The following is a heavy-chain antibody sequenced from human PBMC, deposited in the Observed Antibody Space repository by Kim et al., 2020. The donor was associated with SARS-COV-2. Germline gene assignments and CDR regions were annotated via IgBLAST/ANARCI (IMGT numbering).Heavy chain of an antibody. CDR3: AKGDDHGDYIFDY. Sequence: GGSLRLSCVASGFILRNYAMTWVRQAPGEGLEWVSGISNSGSSTYYADSVKGRFTISRDNSESTVYLQMNSLRAEDTAVYYCAKGDDHGDYIFDYWGQGTLVTVSS. D-gene: IGHD4-17*01. J-gene: IGHJ4*02. V-gene: IGHV3-23*01. CDR1: GFILRNYA. CDR2: ISNSGSST.